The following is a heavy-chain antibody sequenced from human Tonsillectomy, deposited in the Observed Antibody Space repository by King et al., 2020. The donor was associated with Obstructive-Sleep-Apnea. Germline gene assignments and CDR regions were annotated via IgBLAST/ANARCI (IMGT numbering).Heavy chain of an antibody. Sequence: VQLQQWGAALLKPSETLALTCAVNGESFSGYHWSWLRQTPGKGLEWIGDINHDGSTSYNPSLKTRVTISIDTSNNQFSLRLTSVTAAETAVYYCARGGSLDTTMYSGMDVWGQGTTVTVSS. J-gene: IGHJ6*02. CDR2: INHDGST. CDR1: GESFSGYH. D-gene: IGHD5-18*01. V-gene: IGHV4-34*01. CDR3: ARGGSLDTTMYSGMDV.